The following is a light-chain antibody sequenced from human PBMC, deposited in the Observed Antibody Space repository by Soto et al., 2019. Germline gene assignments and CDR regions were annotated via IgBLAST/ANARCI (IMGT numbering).Light chain of an antibody. CDR1: QSISRY. V-gene: IGKV3-20*01. CDR3: QQYGSSPPT. J-gene: IGKJ1*01. Sequence: PGTLSLSPGERTTLSCRASQSISRYLAWYQQKPGQGPRLXIYGASSRATGTPDRFSGSGSGTDFTLTINRLEPEDFALYYCQQYGSSPPTFGQGTKVDIK. CDR2: GAS.